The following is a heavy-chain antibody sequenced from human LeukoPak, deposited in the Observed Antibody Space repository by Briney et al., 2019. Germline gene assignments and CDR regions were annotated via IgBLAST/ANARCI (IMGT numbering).Heavy chain of an antibody. CDR3: ARENCSSTSCYYYYGMDV. V-gene: IGHV3-21*01. J-gene: IGHJ6*02. CDR1: GFTFSSYS. D-gene: IGHD2-2*01. Sequence: GGSLRLSCAASGFTFSSYSMNWVRQSPGKGLEWASSISSSSSYIYYADSVKGRFTISRDNAKNSLYLQMNSLRAEDTAVYYCARENCSSTSCYYYYGMDVWGQGTTVTVSS. CDR2: ISSSSSYI.